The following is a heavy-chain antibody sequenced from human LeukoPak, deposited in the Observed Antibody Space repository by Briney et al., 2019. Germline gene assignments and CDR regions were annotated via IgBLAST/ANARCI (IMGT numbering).Heavy chain of an antibody. J-gene: IGHJ4*02. CDR2: IYHSGST. CDR3: ARGIIAVADTFDY. V-gene: IGHV4-38-2*01. Sequence: SETLSLTCAVSGYSISSGYYWGWIRQPPGKGLEWIGSIYHSGSTYYNPSLKSRVTISVDTSKNQFSLKLSSVTAADRAVYYCARGIIAVADTFDYWGQGTLVTVSS. D-gene: IGHD6-19*01. CDR1: GYSISSGYY.